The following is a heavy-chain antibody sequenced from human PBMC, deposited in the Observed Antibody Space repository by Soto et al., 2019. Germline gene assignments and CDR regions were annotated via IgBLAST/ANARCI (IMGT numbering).Heavy chain of an antibody. CDR1: GYTFTSYA. CDR3: ARLVGYYAPLDV. J-gene: IGHJ6*02. D-gene: IGHD3-3*01. CDR2: INAGNGNT. V-gene: IGHV1-3*01. Sequence: GASVKVSCKASGYTFTSYAMHWVRQAPGQRLEWMGWINAGNGNTKYSQKFQGRVTITGDTSASTAYMELSSLRSEDTAVYYCARLVGYYAPLDVWGQGTTVTVSS.